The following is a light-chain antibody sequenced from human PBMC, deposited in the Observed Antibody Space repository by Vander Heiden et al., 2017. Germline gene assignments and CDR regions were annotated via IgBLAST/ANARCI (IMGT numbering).Light chain of an antibody. CDR3: CSYAGSSTSLYV. J-gene: IGLJ1*01. CDR2: EVS. Sequence: QSALTQPASVSGSPGQSITISCTGTSSDVGSYNLVSWYQQHPGKAPNLMIYEVSKRPSGGSNRFSGSKSGNTASLTISGLQAEDEADYYCCSYAGSSTSLYVFGTGTKVTVL. CDR1: SSDVGSYNL. V-gene: IGLV2-23*02.